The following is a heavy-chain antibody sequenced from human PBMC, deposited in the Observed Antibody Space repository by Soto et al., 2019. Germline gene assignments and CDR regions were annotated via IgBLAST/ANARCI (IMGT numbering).Heavy chain of an antibody. Sequence: ASVKVSCKASGYTFTTYYMHWVRQAPGQGLEWMGWINPNSGGTNYAQKFQGWVTMTRDTSISTAYMELSRLRSDDTAVYYCARDGRTTGTTRNYYYYYGMDVWXQGTTVTVSS. D-gene: IGHD1-1*01. CDR1: GYTFTTYY. CDR2: INPNSGGT. J-gene: IGHJ6*02. CDR3: ARDGRTTGTTRNYYYYYGMDV. V-gene: IGHV1-2*04.